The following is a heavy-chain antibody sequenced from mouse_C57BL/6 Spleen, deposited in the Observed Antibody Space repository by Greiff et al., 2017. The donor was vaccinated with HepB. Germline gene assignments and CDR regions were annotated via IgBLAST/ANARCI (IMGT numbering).Heavy chain of an antibody. CDR2: ISDGGSYT. V-gene: IGHV5-4*01. J-gene: IGHJ2*01. CDR3: ARDLLSDY. Sequence: EVHLVESGGGLVKPGGSLKLSCAASGFTFSSYAMSWVRQTPEKRLEWVATISDGGSYTYYPDNVKGRFTISRDNAKNNLYLQMSHLKSEDTAMYYCARDLLSDYWGQGTTLTVSS. D-gene: IGHD2-1*01. CDR1: GFTFSSYA.